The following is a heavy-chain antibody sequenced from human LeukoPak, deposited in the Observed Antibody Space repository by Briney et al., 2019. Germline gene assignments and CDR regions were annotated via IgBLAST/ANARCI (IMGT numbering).Heavy chain of an antibody. Sequence: GGSLRLSCAASGFTVSSIHMVWVRQAPGKGLEWVAAILPDGGNKHYADSVKGRVTISRDNSKNTLYLQMNSLRAEDTALYYCAIMTTVVTNFDYWGQGTLVTVSS. CDR1: GFTVSSIH. V-gene: IGHV3-30-3*01. D-gene: IGHD4-23*01. CDR2: ILPDGGNK. J-gene: IGHJ4*02. CDR3: AIMTTVVTNFDY.